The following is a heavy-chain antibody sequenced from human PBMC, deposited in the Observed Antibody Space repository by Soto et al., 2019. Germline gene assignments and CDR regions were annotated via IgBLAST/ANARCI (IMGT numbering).Heavy chain of an antibody. CDR2: IYYSGST. J-gene: IGHJ5*02. CDR1: GGSINSGDYY. V-gene: IGHV4-30-4*01. D-gene: IGHD6-19*01. CDR3: AREGIAVAGAGRFDP. Sequence: SETLSLTCTVSGGSINSGDYYWSWISQPPGKGLEWIGYIYYSGSTYYNPSLKSRVTISVDTSKNQFSLKLSSVTAADTAVYYCAREGIAVAGAGRFDPWGQGALVTVSS.